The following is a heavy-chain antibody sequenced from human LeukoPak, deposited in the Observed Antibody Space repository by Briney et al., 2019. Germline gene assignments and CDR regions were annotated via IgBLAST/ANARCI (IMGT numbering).Heavy chain of an antibody. D-gene: IGHD3-3*01. CDR2: ISSSSSTI. CDR3: ARALRFLEWQFDY. V-gene: IGHV3-48*01. J-gene: IGHJ4*02. Sequence: PGGSLRLSCAASGFTFSSYSMNWVRQAPGKGLEWVSYISSSSSTIYYADSVKGRFTISRDNAKNSLYLQMNSLRAEDTAVYYCARALRFLEWQFDYWGQGTLVTVSS. CDR1: GFTFSSYS.